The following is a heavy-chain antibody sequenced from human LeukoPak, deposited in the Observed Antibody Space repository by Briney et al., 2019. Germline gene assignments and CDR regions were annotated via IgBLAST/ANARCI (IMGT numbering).Heavy chain of an antibody. CDR1: GYSISSGYY. V-gene: IGHV4-38-2*02. Sequence: SETLSLTCTVSGYSISSGYYWGWIRQPPGKGLEWIGSIYHSGSTYYNPSLKRRVTISVDTSKNQFSLKLSSVTAADTAVDYCARQILLGILPRDAFDIWGQGTMVTVSS. J-gene: IGHJ3*02. CDR2: IYHSGST. CDR3: ARQILLGILPRDAFDI. D-gene: IGHD7-27*01.